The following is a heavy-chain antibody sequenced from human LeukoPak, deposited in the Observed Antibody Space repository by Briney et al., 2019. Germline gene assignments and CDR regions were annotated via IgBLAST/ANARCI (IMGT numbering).Heavy chain of an antibody. CDR3: ARKTKGELSSYYFDY. J-gene: IGHJ4*02. CDR1: GFTVSSNY. CDR2: INSGGGT. D-gene: IGHD3-16*02. Sequence: HPGGSLRLSCAASGFTVSSNYMSWVRQAPGKGLEWVSVINSGGGTHYADSVKGRFTISRDTSKNTLYVQMNSLRAEDTAVYYCARKTKGELSSYYFDYWGQGTLDTVSS. V-gene: IGHV3-53*01.